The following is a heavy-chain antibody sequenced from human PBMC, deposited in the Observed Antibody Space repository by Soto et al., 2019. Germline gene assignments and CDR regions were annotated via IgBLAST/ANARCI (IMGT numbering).Heavy chain of an antibody. CDR2: IRSKAYGGTT. J-gene: IGHJ3*02. D-gene: IGHD2-15*01. CDR1: GFTFGDYA. CDR3: TRIVGDCSGGSCLSNDAFDI. V-gene: IGHV3-49*03. Sequence: GGSLRLSCTASGFTFGDYAMSWFRQAPGKGLEWVGFIRSKAYGGTTEYAASVKGRFTISRDDSKSIAYLQMNSLKTEDTAVYYCTRIVGDCSGGSCLSNDAFDIWGQGTMVTVSS.